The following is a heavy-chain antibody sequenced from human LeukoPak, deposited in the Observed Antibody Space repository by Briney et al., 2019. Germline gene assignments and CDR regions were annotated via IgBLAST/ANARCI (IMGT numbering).Heavy chain of an antibody. CDR2: ISSSSSYI. CDR3: AREGYGDYVYFQH. D-gene: IGHD4-17*01. V-gene: IGHV3-21*01. Sequence: GGSLRLSCAASGFTFSSYSMNWVRQAPGKGLEWVSSISSSSSYIYYADSVKGRFTISRDNAKNSLYLQMNSLRAEDTAVYYCAREGYGDYVYFQHWGQGTLVTVSS. CDR1: GFTFSSYS. J-gene: IGHJ1*01.